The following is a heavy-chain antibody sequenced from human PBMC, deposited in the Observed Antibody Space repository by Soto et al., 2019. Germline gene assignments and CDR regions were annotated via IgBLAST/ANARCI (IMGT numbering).Heavy chain of an antibody. V-gene: IGHV1-69*02. CDR2: IIPILGIA. J-gene: IGHJ4*02. Sequence: SVQVACKASGGTFSSYTSSWVRQATRQGLEWMGRIIPILGIANYAQKFQGRVTITADKSTSTAYMELSSLRSEDTAVYYCANIPDYDFWSGYYVPYWGQGTLVTVSS. CDR3: ANIPDYDFWSGYYVPY. D-gene: IGHD3-3*01. CDR1: GGTFSSYT.